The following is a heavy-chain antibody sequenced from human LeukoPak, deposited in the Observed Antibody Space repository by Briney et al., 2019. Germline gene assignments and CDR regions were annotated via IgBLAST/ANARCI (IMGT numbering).Heavy chain of an antibody. CDR3: ARDRYYYGSGSVGAYYGMDV. CDR2: ISSSSSYI. CDR1: GFTFSSYS. D-gene: IGHD3-10*01. V-gene: IGHV3-21*01. J-gene: IGHJ6*02. Sequence: GGSLRLSCAASGFTFSSYSMNWVRQAPGKGLEWVSPISSSSSYIYYADSVKGRFTISRDNAKNSLYLQMNSLRAEDTAVYYCARDRYYYGSGSVGAYYGMDVWGQGTTVTVSS.